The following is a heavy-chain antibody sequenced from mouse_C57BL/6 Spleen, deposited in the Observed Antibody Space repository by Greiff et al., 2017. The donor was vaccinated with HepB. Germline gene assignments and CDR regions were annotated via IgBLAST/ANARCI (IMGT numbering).Heavy chain of an antibody. V-gene: IGHV1-4*01. Sequence: VKLVESGAELARPGASVKMSCKASGYTFTSYTMHWVKQRPGQGLEWIGYINPSSGYTKYNQKFKDKATLTADKSSSTAYMQLSSLTSEDSAVYYCASYSNYEGFAYWGQGTLVTVSA. D-gene: IGHD2-5*01. J-gene: IGHJ3*01. CDR1: GYTFTSYT. CDR3: ASYSNYEGFAY. CDR2: INPSSGYT.